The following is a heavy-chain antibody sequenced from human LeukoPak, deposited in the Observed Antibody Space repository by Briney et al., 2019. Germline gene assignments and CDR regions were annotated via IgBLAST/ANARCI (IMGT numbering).Heavy chain of an antibody. Sequence: PGRSLRLSCAASGFTFSSYAMHWVRQAPGKGLEWVAVISYAGSNKYYADSVKGRFTISRDNSKNTLYLQMNSLRAEDTAVYYCARDSPAYCSGGSCFSGGMDVWGQGTRSPSP. CDR2: ISYAGSNK. CDR3: ARDSPAYCSGGSCFSGGMDV. CDR1: GFTFSSYA. J-gene: IGHJ6*02. D-gene: IGHD2-15*01. V-gene: IGHV3-30-3*01.